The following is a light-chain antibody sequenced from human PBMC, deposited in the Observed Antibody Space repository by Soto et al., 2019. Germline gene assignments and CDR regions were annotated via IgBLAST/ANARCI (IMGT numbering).Light chain of an antibody. CDR1: QSVLYSSNNKNY. Sequence: DIEMTQSPDSLAVSLGERATINCKSSQSVLYSSNNKNYLAWYQQKPGQPPKLLIYWASTRESGVPDRFSGSGSGTDFTLTISSLQAEDVAVYHCQQYYTIPTFGQGTKVEIK. CDR3: QQYYTIPT. V-gene: IGKV4-1*01. J-gene: IGKJ1*01. CDR2: WAS.